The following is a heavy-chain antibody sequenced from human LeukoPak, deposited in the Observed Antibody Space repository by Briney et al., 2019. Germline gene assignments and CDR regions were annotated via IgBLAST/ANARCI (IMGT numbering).Heavy chain of an antibody. V-gene: IGHV3-7*03. CDR1: GFPFSSYS. CDR3: ARSIPYGTTWYGRSDY. D-gene: IGHD6-13*01. CDR2: IKPDGTTK. Sequence: GGSLRLSCAASGFPFSSYSMTWVRQAPGKGLEWVANIKPDGTTKFYVDSMKGRFTISRDNALNSLYLQMNSLRAEDTAIYYCARSIPYGTTWYGRSDYWGQGTLVTVSS. J-gene: IGHJ4*02.